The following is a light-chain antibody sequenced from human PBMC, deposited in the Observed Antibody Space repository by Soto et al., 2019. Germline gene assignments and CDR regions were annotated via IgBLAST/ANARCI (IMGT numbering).Light chain of an antibody. Sequence: QLTKTPSSFSASLGQTVSVTWRSGDDITNYVAWYQQKAGKAPKLLISDASTLYTGVPSRFSGSGSGTDFTLTISGLQPEDFETYYCQPLSGHPYTFGAGTKVDIK. V-gene: IGKV1-9*01. CDR1: DDITNY. CDR3: QPLSGHPYT. J-gene: IGKJ4*01. CDR2: DAS.